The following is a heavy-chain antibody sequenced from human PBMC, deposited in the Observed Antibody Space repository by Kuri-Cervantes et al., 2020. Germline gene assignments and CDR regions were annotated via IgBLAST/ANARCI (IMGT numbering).Heavy chain of an antibody. CDR2: IIPIFGTA. V-gene: IGHV1-69*05. Sequence: SVKGSCKASGGTFSSYAISWVRQAPGQGLEWMGGIIPIFGTANYAQKFQGRVTITTDESTSTAYMELSSLRSEDTAVYYCARGDGSGIPGPLYYYYMDVWGKGTTVTVSS. CDR3: ARGDGSGIPGPLYYYYMDV. J-gene: IGHJ6*03. D-gene: IGHD3-10*01. CDR1: GGTFSSYA.